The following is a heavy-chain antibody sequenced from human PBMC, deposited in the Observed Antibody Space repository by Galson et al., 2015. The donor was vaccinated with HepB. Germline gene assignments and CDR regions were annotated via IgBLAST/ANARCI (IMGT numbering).Heavy chain of an antibody. J-gene: IGHJ6*02. CDR1: GFTVSPYI. CDR2: ISSSSTYI. D-gene: IGHD6-19*01. CDR3: ARDVYSSGWYGDYYYGMDV. V-gene: IGHV3-21*01. Sequence: SLRLSCAASGFTVSPYIMNWVRQAPGKGLEWVSSISSSSTYIYYADSVKGRFTISRDNAKNSLYLQMNSLRAEDTAVYYCARDVYSSGWYGDYYYGMDVCGQGTTVTISS.